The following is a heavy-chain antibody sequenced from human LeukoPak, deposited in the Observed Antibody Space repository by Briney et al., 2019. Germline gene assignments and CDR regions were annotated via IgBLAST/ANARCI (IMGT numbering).Heavy chain of an antibody. CDR3: AKASSYYYDSSGYYYPHYYYYGMDV. V-gene: IGHV3-30*18. CDR2: ISYDGSNK. Sequence: PGGSLRLSCAASGFTFSSYGMHWVRQAPGKGLEWVAVISYDGSNKYYADSVKGRFTISRDNSKNTLYLQMNSLRAEDTAVYYCAKASSYYYDSSGYYYPHYYYYGMDVWGQGTTVTVSS. D-gene: IGHD3-22*01. J-gene: IGHJ6*02. CDR1: GFTFSSYG.